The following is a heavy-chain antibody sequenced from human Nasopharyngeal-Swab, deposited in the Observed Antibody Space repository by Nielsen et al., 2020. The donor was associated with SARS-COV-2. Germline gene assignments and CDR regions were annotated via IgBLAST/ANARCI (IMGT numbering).Heavy chain of an antibody. Sequence: VRQAPGKGLEWVAVIWYDGSNKYYADSVKGRFTISRDNSKNTLYLQMNSLRAEDTAVYYCARDVIAVAGTLNWFDPWGQGILVTVSS. V-gene: IGHV3-33*01. CDR3: ARDVIAVAGTLNWFDP. D-gene: IGHD6-19*01. J-gene: IGHJ5*02. CDR2: IWYDGSNK.